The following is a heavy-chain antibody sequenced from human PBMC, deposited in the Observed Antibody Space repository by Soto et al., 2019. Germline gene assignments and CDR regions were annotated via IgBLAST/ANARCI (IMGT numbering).Heavy chain of an antibody. J-gene: IGHJ5*02. CDR1: GGGNLRDYR. D-gene: IGHD3-16*01. CDR2: MIPNSGNT. CDR3: ARGNKRGVVSDP. Sequence: ASVKVSCKASGGGNLRDYRTTWVRRATGQGLEWMGGMIPNSGNTNYAQKFQGRVTITRNTSISTAYMELSSLRSEDTAVYYCARGNKRGVVSDPWGQGTLVTVSS. V-gene: IGHV1-8*01.